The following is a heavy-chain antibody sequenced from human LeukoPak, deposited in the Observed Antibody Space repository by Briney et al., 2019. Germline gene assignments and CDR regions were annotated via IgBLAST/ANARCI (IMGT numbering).Heavy chain of an antibody. CDR3: AKDRKSVLLWFGEFGY. D-gene: IGHD3-10*01. V-gene: IGHV3-23*01. CDR2: ISGSGGST. J-gene: IGHJ4*02. Sequence: PGGSLRLSCAASGFTFSRYAMSWVRQAPGKGLEWVSAISGSGGSTYYADSVKGRFTISRDNSKNTLYLQMNSLRAEDTAVYYCAKDRKSVLLWFGEFGYWGQGTLVTVSS. CDR1: GFTFSRYA.